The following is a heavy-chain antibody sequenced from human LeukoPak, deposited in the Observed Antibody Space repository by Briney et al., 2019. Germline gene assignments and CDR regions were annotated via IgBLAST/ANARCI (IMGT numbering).Heavy chain of an antibody. D-gene: IGHD2/OR15-2a*01. Sequence: GRSLRLSCVVSGFTFSATVFHWVRPAPGKGREWVAEIWYGGSNKYYADSVRGRFTISRDNSKNTVYLQMNGLRAEDTAVYYCARGGGRHVEYWGQGNLVTVSS. CDR2: IWYGGSNK. CDR3: ARGGGRHVEY. CDR1: GFTFSATV. V-gene: IGHV3-33*01. J-gene: IGHJ4*02.